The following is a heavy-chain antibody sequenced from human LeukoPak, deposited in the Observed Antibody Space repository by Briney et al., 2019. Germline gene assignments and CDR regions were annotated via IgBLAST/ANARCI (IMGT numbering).Heavy chain of an antibody. Sequence: SETLSLTCSVPGYSINIGFYWTWFRRPPGRGLEWIGVMYYNGETYYNPSLKSRVHISPDTSKNHFSLKLSSVTAADTAMYYCARHWVGDYDTSYTFDIWGQGTMVTVSS. CDR1: GYSINIGFY. CDR3: ARHWVGDYDTSYTFDI. D-gene: IGHD3-22*01. J-gene: IGHJ3*02. CDR2: MYYNGET. V-gene: IGHV4-38-2*01.